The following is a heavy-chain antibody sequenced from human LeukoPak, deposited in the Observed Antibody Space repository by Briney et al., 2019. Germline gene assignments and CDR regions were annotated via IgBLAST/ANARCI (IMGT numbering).Heavy chain of an antibody. CDR3: ARATYYYDSSGYNDY. CDR2: INHSGST. J-gene: IGHJ4*02. Sequence: PSETLSLTCTVSGGSISSYYWSWIRQPPGKGLEWIGEINHSGSTNYNPSLKSRVTISVDTSKNQSSLKLSSVTAADTAVYYCARATYYYDSSGYNDYWGQGTLVTVSS. CDR1: GGSISSYY. D-gene: IGHD3-22*01. V-gene: IGHV4-34*01.